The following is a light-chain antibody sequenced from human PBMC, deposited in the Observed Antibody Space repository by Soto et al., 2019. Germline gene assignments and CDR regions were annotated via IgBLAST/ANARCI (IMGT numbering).Light chain of an antibody. CDR2: AAS. CDR1: QTISSY. V-gene: IGKV1-39*01. CDR3: QQLNSYPLT. Sequence: DIQMTQFPSSLSASVGDRVTITCRASQTISSYLHWYQLKPGQAPKLLIYAASSLQSGVPSRFSGSGSGTEFTLTISSLQPEDFATYYCQQLNSYPLTFGGGTKVDI. J-gene: IGKJ4*01.